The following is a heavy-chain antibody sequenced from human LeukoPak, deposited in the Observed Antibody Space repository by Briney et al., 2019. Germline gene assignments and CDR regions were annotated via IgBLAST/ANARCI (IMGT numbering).Heavy chain of an antibody. J-gene: IGHJ3*02. CDR2: ISGSGGST. CDR1: GFTFSSYA. D-gene: IGHD2-2*02. CDR3: AKGSMYCSSTSCYKSAFDI. Sequence: PGGSLRLSCAASGFTFSSYATSWVRQAPGKGLEWVSAISGSGGSTYYADSVKGRFTISRDNSKNTLYLQMNSLRAEDTAVYYCAKGSMYCSSTSCYKSAFDIWGQGTMVTVSS. V-gene: IGHV3-23*01.